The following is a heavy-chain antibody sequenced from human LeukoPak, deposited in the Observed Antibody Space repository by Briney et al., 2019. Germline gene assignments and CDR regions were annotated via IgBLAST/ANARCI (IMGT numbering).Heavy chain of an antibody. J-gene: IGHJ4*02. CDR3: ARRQPSMRTSGGFVGHFDY. V-gene: IGHV4-34*01. CDR1: GGHFSGYF. D-gene: IGHD3-16*02. Sequence: KTSETLSLTCAVSGGHFSGYFWTWIRQAPGKGLERIGEVNSRGSATYNPSLRSRVTFLPDTSRNQFSLTLTSVTAADTAVYYCARRQPSMRTSGGFVGHFDYWGQGILVIVSS. CDR2: VNSRGSA.